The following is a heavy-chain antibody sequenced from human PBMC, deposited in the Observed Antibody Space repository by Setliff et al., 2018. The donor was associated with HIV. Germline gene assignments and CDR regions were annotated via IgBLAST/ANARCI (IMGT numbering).Heavy chain of an antibody. Sequence: SETLSLTCTVSGYSISSGYYWGWIRQPPGKGLEWIGSIYHSGSTYYNPSLKSRVTISVDTSKNQFSLKLSAVTAADTAVYYCARAMRGVVVTNMCSYYGMDVWGQRRTVSVSS. D-gene: IGHD2-21*02. CDR2: IYHSGST. CDR1: GYSISSGYY. V-gene: IGHV4-38-2*02. J-gene: IGHJ6*02. CDR3: ARAMRGVVVTNMCSYYGMDV.